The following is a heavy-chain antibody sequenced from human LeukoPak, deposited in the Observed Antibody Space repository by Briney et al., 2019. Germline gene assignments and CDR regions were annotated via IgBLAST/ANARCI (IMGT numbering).Heavy chain of an antibody. CDR2: ISGSGGST. V-gene: IGHV3-23*01. CDR3: TRALIVGRTTALDY. CDR1: GFTFSSYA. Sequence: GGSLRLSCAPSGFTFSSYAMIWVRQAPGKGLEWVSAISGSGGSTYYADSVKGRFTISRDNSKNTLYLQMNSLRAEDTAVYYCTRALIVGRTTALDYWGEGTLVTVSS. D-gene: IGHD1-26*01. J-gene: IGHJ4*02.